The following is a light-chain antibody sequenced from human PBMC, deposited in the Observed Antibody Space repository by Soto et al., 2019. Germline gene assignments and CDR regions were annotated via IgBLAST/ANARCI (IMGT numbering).Light chain of an antibody. CDR3: QHRSNWPIA. V-gene: IGKV3-15*01. CDR1: QSVSSN. CDR2: GAS. Sequence: PGERVTLSCRASQSVSSNLAWYQQKVGQAPRLLIYGASTRATGIPARFSGSGSGTEFTLTISSLQSEDFALYYCQHRSNWPIAFGQGTRLEIK. J-gene: IGKJ5*01.